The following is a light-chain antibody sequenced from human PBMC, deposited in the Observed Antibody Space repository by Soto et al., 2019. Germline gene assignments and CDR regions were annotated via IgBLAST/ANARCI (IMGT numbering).Light chain of an antibody. J-gene: IGKJ1*01. CDR3: HQYNNWPRT. V-gene: IGKV3-15*01. Sequence: EIVLTQSPGTLSLSPGERATLSCRASQNVNFNLAWYQQKPGQAPRLLIYGASSRATGIPARFSGSGSGTEFTLSISSLQSEDFAVYYCHQYNNWPRTFGQGTKVEIK. CDR2: GAS. CDR1: QNVNFN.